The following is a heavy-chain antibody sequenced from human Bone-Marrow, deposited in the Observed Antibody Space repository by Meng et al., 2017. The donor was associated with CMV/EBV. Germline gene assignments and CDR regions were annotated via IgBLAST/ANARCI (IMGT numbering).Heavy chain of an antibody. J-gene: IGHJ5*02. CDR2: MYVSGST. V-gene: IGHV4-4*07. D-gene: IGHD5-24*01. CDR1: GGSISSYW. CDR3: ARGRWDNWFDP. Sequence: LTCTVSGGSISSYWYNWVRQTAGKGLEWLGRMYVSGSTNYNPSLEGRLTMSIDTSKNQFSLNLTSVTAADTAVYYCARGRWDNWFDPWGQGTLVTVSS.